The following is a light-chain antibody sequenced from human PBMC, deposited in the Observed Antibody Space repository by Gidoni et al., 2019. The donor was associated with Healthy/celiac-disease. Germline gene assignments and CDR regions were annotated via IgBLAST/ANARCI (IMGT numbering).Light chain of an antibody. CDR3: SSYTSSSSSYV. CDR2: DVS. CDR1: SSDVGGYNY. Sequence: QSALTQTAPVSGSPGQSITITCTGTSSDVGGYNYVSWYQQHPGKAPKLMIYDVSNRPSGVSNRFSGSKSGNTASLTISGLQAEDEADYYCSSYTSSSSSYVFGTGTKVTVL. J-gene: IGLJ1*01. V-gene: IGLV2-14*03.